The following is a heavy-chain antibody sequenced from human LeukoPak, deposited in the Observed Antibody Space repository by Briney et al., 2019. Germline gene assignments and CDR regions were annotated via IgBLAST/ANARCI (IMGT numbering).Heavy chain of an antibody. D-gene: IGHD3-16*02. CDR2: INPNSGGT. J-gene: IGHJ3*02. CDR1: GYTFTGYY. CDR3: ARRKTLGELSLGAFDI. Sequence: GASVKVSCKASGYTFTGYYMHWVRQAPGQGLEWMEWINPNSGGTNYAQKFQGRVTMTRDTSISTAYMELSRLRSDDTAVYYCARRKTLGELSLGAFDIWGQGTMVTVSS. V-gene: IGHV1-2*02.